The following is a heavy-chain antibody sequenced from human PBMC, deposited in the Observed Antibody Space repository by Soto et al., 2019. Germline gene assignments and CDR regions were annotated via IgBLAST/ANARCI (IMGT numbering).Heavy chain of an antibody. V-gene: IGHV4-39*01. CDR3: ARPGDSSGYYFSAFDY. J-gene: IGHJ4*02. CDR1: GGSISSSSYY. CDR2: IYYSGST. Sequence: SSETLSLTCTVSGGSISSSSYYWGWIRQPPGKGLEWIGSIYYSGSTYYNPSLKSRVTISVDTSKNQFSLKLSSVTAADTAVYYCARPGDSSGYYFSAFDYWGQGTLVTVSS. D-gene: IGHD3-22*01.